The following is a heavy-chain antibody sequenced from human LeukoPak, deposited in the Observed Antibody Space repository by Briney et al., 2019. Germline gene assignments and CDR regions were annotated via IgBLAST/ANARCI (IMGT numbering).Heavy chain of an antibody. D-gene: IGHD3-10*01. V-gene: IGHV4-4*02. CDR2: IYHSGST. J-gene: IGHJ6*03. Sequence: SGTLSHTCAVSGGSISSSNWWSWVRQPPGKGLEWIGEIYHSGSTNYNPSLKSRVTISVDTSKNQFSLKLSSVTAADTAVYYCARHRFVVRGVILSYYYYYMDVWGQGTTVTISS. CDR1: GGSISSSNW. CDR3: ARHRFVVRGVILSYYYYYMDV.